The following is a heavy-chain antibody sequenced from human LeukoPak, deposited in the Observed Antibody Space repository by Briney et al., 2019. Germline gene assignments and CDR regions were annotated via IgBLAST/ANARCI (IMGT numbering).Heavy chain of an antibody. J-gene: IGHJ3*02. D-gene: IGHD3-10*02. CDR2: IYSGGST. CDR1: GFTVSSNY. Sequence: TGGSLRLSCAASGFTVSSNYMSWVRQAPGKGLEWVSVIYSGGSTYYADSVKGRFTISRDNSNNTPYLQMNSLRAEDTAVYYCARVKTAMFDDACDIWGQGTMVTVSS. CDR3: ARVKTAMFDDACDI. V-gene: IGHV3-53*01.